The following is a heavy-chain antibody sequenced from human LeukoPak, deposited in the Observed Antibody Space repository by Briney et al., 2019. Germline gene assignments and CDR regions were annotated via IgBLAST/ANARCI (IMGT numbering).Heavy chain of an antibody. V-gene: IGHV3-48*03. D-gene: IGHD6-19*01. CDR2: ISSSGRST. Sequence: GGSLRLSCAASGFTFSSYEMNWVRQAPGKGLEWVSYISSSGRSTYYADSVKGRLTISRDNAKNSLFLQMNSLRAEDTAVYYCARTDYSSGAFDYWGQGTLVTVSS. CDR1: GFTFSSYE. CDR3: ARTDYSSGAFDY. J-gene: IGHJ4*02.